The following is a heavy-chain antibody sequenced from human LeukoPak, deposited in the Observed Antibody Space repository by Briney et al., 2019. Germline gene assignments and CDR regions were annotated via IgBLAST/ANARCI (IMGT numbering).Heavy chain of an antibody. J-gene: IGHJ4*02. V-gene: IGHV3-23*01. CDR2: ISGSGGST. D-gene: IGHD4-17*01. Sequence: PGGSLRLSCAASGFTFSSYAMSWVRQAPGKGLEWVSAISGSGGSTYYADSVKGRFTISRDNSKNTLYLQMNSLRAEDTAVYYCAKADDYGDYRLPGRFDCWGQGTLVTVSS. CDR1: GFTFSSYA. CDR3: AKADDYGDYRLPGRFDC.